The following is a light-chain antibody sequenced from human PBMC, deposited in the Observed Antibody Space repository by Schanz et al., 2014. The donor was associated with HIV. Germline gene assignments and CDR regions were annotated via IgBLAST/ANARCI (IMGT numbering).Light chain of an antibody. CDR1: ENINYW. V-gene: IGKV1-5*03. J-gene: IGKJ1*01. Sequence: DIQMTQSPSTVSASVGDRVTITCRASENINYWLAWFQQKPGGAPKLLIYKTYTLESGVPSRFSGSGSGTEFSLTITSLQPDDFATYYCQQSSRYSWTFGQGTKVEIK. CDR2: KTY. CDR3: QQSSRYSWT.